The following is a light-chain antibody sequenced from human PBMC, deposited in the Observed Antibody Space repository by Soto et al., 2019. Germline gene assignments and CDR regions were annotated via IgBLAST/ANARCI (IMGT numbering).Light chain of an antibody. J-gene: IGKJ4*01. CDR1: QSVSSSY. CDR2: GAS. CDR3: QQYSSSPLT. V-gene: IGKV3-20*01. Sequence: EIVLTQSAGTLSLSPGDRATLSCRASQSVSSSYLAWYQQKPGQAPRLLIYGASNRVTGIPARFSGSGSGTDFTLTISSLEPEDFAVYYCQQYSSSPLTFGGGTKVDIK.